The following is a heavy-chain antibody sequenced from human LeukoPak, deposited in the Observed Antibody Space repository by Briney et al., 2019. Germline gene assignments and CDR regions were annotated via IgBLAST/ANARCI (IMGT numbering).Heavy chain of an antibody. CDR3: ARDLLDIETT. D-gene: IGHD5-12*01. Sequence: GGSPRLSCAASGFTFSSYSMNWVRQAPGKGLEWVSYISSSSSTIYYADSVKGRFTISRDNAKNSLYLQMNSLRAEDTAVYYCARDLLDIETTWGQGTLVTVSS. V-gene: IGHV3-48*01. CDR2: ISSSSSTI. CDR1: GFTFSSYS. J-gene: IGHJ5*02.